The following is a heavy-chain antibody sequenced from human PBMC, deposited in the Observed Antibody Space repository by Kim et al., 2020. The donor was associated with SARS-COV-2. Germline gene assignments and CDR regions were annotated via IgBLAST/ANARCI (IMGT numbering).Heavy chain of an antibody. D-gene: IGHD6-19*01. CDR3: AKADSSGWSGYYYYGMDV. Sequence: GGSLRLSCAASGFTFSSYGMHWVRQAPGKGLEWVAVISYDGSNKYYADSVKGRFTISRDNSKNTLYLQMNSLRAEDTAVYYCAKADSSGWSGYYYYGMDVWGQGTTVTVSS. CDR1: GFTFSSYG. CDR2: ISYDGSNK. V-gene: IGHV3-30*18. J-gene: IGHJ6*02.